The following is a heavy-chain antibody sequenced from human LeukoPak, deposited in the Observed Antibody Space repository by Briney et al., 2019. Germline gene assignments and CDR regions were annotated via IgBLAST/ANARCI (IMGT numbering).Heavy chain of an antibody. CDR2: IDYSGST. Sequence: PSETLSLTCTVSGGSISSSSYYWGWIRQPPGKGLESIGRIDYSGSTYYNPSLKSRVTISVDTSKNQFSLKLSSVTAAATAVYYCASAAYYDFWSGYHNWFDPWGQGTLVTVSS. CDR1: GGSISSSSYY. CDR3: ASAAYYDFWSGYHNWFDP. V-gene: IGHV4-39*01. J-gene: IGHJ5*02. D-gene: IGHD3-3*01.